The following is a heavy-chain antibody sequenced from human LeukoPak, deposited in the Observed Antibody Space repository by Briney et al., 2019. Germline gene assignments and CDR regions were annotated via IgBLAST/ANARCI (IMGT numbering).Heavy chain of an antibody. J-gene: IGHJ6*03. V-gene: IGHV3-30*02. D-gene: IGHD4-17*01. Sequence: PGGSLRLSCAASGFTFSTYGMHWVRQAPGNGLEGVAFIRYDGSIKYYVDSVKGRFTISRDNSKNTRYLQMNGLRAEDTAVYYCAKGATVSPDYYYYYMDVWGKGTTVTVSS. CDR1: GFTFSTYG. CDR2: IRYDGSIK. CDR3: AKGATVSPDYYYYYMDV.